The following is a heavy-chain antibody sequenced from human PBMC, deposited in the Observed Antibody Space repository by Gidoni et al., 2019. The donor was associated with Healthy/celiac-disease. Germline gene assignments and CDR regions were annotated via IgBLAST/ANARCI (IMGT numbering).Heavy chain of an antibody. V-gene: IGHV3-53*01. CDR1: GFSVSSNY. CDR3: ARGGETTMVRGVHFDY. D-gene: IGHD3-10*01. CDR2: IYSGGST. Sequence: EVPLVEPGGGLIQPGGSLRLSCAASGFSVSSNYMSWVRQAPGKGLAWVSVIYSGGSTYYADSVKGRFTISRDNSKNTLYLQMNSLRAEDTAGYYCARGGETTMVRGVHFDYWGQGTLVTVSS. J-gene: IGHJ4*02.